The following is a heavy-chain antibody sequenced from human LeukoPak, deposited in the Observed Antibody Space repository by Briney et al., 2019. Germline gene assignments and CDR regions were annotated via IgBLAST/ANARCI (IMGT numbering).Heavy chain of an antibody. CDR3: ASYSSGHLYAFDI. V-gene: IGHV3-7*01. Sequence: GGSLRLSCAASGFTFTSLWMSWVRQAPGKGLEWVANIKQDGSEKYYVDSVKGRFTISRDSAKNSLYLQMNSLRAEDTAVYYCASYSSGHLYAFDIWGQGTMVTVSS. CDR2: IKQDGSEK. J-gene: IGHJ3*02. CDR1: GFTFTSLW. D-gene: IGHD3-22*01.